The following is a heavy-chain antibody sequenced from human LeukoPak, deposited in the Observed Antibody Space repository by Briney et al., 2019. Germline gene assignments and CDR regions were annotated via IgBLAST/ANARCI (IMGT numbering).Heavy chain of an antibody. CDR1: GFTFSSHW. CDR2: IKQDGSEK. D-gene: IGHD2-15*01. CDR3: ARDRWELLSNSYHYCGLDV. V-gene: IGHV3-7*01. J-gene: IGHJ6*02. Sequence: PGGSLRLSCAASGFTFSSHWMTWVRQAPGKGLEWVANIKQDGSEKCYVDSVKGRFTISRDNAKNSLYLQMNSLRAEDTAVYYCARDRWELLSNSYHYCGLDVWGQGTTVTVSS.